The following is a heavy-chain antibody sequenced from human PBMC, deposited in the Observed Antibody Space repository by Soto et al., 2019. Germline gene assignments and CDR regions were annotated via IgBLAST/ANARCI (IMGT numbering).Heavy chain of an antibody. CDR1: GGSISSGGYS. Sequence: QLQLQESGSGLVRPSQTLSLTCAVSGGSISSGGYSWNWIRQPPGKGLEWIGYIYHSGSTLYNPSLQSRVTLSVDKSRNQVSRKLSSVTAADTAVYYCAIDQLEGNWFDPWGQGTLVTVSS. CDR2: IYHSGST. D-gene: IGHD1-1*01. J-gene: IGHJ5*02. CDR3: AIDQLEGNWFDP. V-gene: IGHV4-30-2*01.